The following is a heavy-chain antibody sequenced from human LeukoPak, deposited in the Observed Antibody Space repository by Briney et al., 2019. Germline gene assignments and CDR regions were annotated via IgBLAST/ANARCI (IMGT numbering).Heavy chain of an antibody. Sequence: GGSLRLSCAASGFSVSNNYMSWVRQAPGKGLEWVSVIYTGDSTYYADSMKGRFIISRDNSKNTVYLQMNSLRAEDTAVYYCAREKFYYGSGFDLWGRGTLVTVSS. J-gene: IGHJ2*01. CDR1: GFSVSNNY. CDR3: AREKFYYGSGFDL. CDR2: IYTGDST. V-gene: IGHV3-53*01. D-gene: IGHD3-10*01.